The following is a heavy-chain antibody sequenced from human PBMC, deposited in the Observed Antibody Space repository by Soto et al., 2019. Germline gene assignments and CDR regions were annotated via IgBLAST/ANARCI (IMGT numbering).Heavy chain of an antibody. Sequence: QVQLQQWGAGLLKPSETLSLTCAVYGGSFSGYYWSWIRQPPGKGLEWIGEINHSGSTNYNPSLKSRVTISVDTSKTQFSLKLSSVTAADTAVYYCASARFWGMDVWGQGTTVTVSS. D-gene: IGHD3-3*01. CDR2: INHSGST. J-gene: IGHJ6*02. CDR3: ASARFWGMDV. CDR1: GGSFSGYY. V-gene: IGHV4-34*01.